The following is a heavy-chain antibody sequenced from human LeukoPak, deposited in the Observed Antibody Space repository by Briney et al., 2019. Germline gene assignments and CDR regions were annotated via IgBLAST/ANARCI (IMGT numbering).Heavy chain of an antibody. CDR1: GFTFSDYY. Sequence: GGSLRLSCAGSGFTFSDYYMSWIGQAPGKGLEWVSYISSSGRTIYYADSVKGRFTISRDNAKDSLYLQMNSLRAEDTAVYYCARADCSSSSCYELDYWGQGTLVTVSS. CDR3: ARADCSSSSCYELDY. V-gene: IGHV3-11*04. CDR2: ISSSGRTI. J-gene: IGHJ4*02. D-gene: IGHD2-2*01.